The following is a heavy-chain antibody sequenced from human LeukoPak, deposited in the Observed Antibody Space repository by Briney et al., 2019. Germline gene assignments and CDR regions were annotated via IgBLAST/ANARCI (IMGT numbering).Heavy chain of an antibody. CDR2: ISWNSGSI. Sequence: PGRSLRLSCAASGFTFDDYAMHWVRQAPGKGMEGVSGISWNSGSIVYADSVKGRFTISRDNAKNSLYLQMNSLRAEDTALYYCAKDMYYDRFAFDIWGQGTMVTVSS. V-gene: IGHV3-9*01. D-gene: IGHD3-22*01. CDR1: GFTFDDYA. J-gene: IGHJ3*02. CDR3: AKDMYYDRFAFDI.